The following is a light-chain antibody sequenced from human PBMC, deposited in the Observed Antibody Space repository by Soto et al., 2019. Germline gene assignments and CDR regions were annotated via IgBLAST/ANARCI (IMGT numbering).Light chain of an antibody. CDR1: QSLLHSNGYNY. J-gene: IGKJ1*01. CDR3: QQYNSYST. Sequence: MTQSPLSLPVTPGEPASISCRSSQSLLHSNGYNYLAWYQQKAGKVPKLLIYRASNLESGVPSRFSGSGSGTEFTLTISSLQPDDFATYYCQQYNSYSTFGQGTKVDIK. CDR2: RAS. V-gene: IGKV1-5*03.